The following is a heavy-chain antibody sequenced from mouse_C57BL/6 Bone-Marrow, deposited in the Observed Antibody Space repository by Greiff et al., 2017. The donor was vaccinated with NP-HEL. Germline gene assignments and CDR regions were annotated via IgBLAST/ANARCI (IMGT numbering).Heavy chain of an antibody. CDR1: GFTFSDYD. CDR3: ASRVVEWDYYAMDY. V-gene: IGHV5-12*01. Sequence: EVQGVESGGGLVQPGGSLKLSCAASGFTFSDYDMYWVRQTPEKGLEWVAYISNVGGSIYYQDTVKGRFTLSRENAKNTLYLQMSRLRSEDTAMYFCASRVVEWDYYAMDYWGQGTSVTVSS. CDR2: ISNVGGSI. J-gene: IGHJ4*01. D-gene: IGHD1-1*01.